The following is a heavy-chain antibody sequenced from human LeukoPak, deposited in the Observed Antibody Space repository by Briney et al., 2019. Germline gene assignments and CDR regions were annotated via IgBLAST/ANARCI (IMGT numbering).Heavy chain of an antibody. V-gene: IGHV1-69*05. CDR1: GGTFSSYA. CDR3: ARVVKPRSGNDAFDI. CDR2: IIPIFGTA. Sequence: SVKVSCKASGGTFSSYAISWVRQAPGQGLEWMGGIIPIFGTANYAQKFQGRVTITTVESTSTAYMELSSLRSEDTAVYYCARVVKPRSGNDAFDIWGQGTMVTVSS. D-gene: IGHD4-23*01. J-gene: IGHJ3*02.